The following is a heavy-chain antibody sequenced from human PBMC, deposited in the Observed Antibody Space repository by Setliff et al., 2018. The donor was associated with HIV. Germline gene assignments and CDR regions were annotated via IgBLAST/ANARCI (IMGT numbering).Heavy chain of an antibody. CDR3: ASGGGSTQRFAFDI. CDR1: GGSISSYY. CDR2: IYTSGST. Sequence: PSETLSLTCTVSGGSISSYYWSWIRQPAGKGLEWIGRIYTSGSTNYNHSLKSRVTMSVDTSKNQFSLKLSSVTAADTAVYYCASGGGSTQRFAFDIWGQGTMVTVSS. D-gene: IGHD1-26*01. V-gene: IGHV4-4*07. J-gene: IGHJ3*02.